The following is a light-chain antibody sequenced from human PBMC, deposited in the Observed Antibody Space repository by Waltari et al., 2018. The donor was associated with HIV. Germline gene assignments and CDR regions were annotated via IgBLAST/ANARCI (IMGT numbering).Light chain of an antibody. J-gene: IGKJ2*01. CDR3: QQYSSLPQP. Sequence: DIVLTQSPDSLADFLGATVTINCRSSQSVLHTSTNKNHLAWYQQKSGQPPKLLLYWASARESGVPDPFRCSVSGTDYSLTIRGLKAEDVAVYYCQQYSSLPQPFGHGTTVEIK. CDR1: QSVLHTSTNKNH. CDR2: WAS. V-gene: IGKV4-1*01.